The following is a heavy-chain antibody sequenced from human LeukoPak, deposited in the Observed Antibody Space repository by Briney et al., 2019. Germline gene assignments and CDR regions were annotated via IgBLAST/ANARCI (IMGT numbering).Heavy chain of an antibody. V-gene: IGHV3-23*01. J-gene: IGHJ4*02. CDR3: TKALKELTLIAAAGADY. Sequence: PGGSLRLSCAASGFTFSSYAMSWVRQAPGKGLEWVSAISGSGGSTYYADSVKGRFTISRDNSKNTLYLQMNSLRAEDTAVYYCTKALKELTLIAAAGADYWGQGTLVTVSS. CDR1: GFTFSSYA. D-gene: IGHD6-6*01. CDR2: ISGSGGST.